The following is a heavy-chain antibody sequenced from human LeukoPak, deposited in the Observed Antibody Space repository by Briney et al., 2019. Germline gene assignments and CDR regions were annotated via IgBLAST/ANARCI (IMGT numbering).Heavy chain of an antibody. J-gene: IGHJ2*01. CDR1: GGSISSYY. CDR2: IYYSGST. V-gene: IGHV4-59*01. D-gene: IGHD3-16*01. CDR3: ARYGGSGYWYFDL. Sequence: PSETLSLTCTVSGGSISSYYWSWIRQPPGKGLEWIGYIYYSGSTNYNPTLKSRVTISVDTSKNQFSLKLSSVTAADTAVYYCARYGGSGYWYFDLWGRGTLVTVSS.